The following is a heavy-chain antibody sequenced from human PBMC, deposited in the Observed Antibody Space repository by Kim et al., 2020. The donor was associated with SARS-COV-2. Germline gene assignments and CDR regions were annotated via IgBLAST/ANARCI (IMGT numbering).Heavy chain of an antibody. V-gene: IGHV3-33*01. Sequence: GGSLRLSCAASGFTFSSYGMHWVRQAPGKGLEWVAVIWYDGSNKYYADSVKGRFTISRDNSKNTLYLQMNSLRAEDTAVYYCARGVRGPKYYYYGMDVWGQGTTVTVSS. J-gene: IGHJ6*02. CDR3: ARGVRGPKYYYYGMDV. CDR1: GFTFSSYG. CDR2: IWYDGSNK. D-gene: IGHD3-22*01.